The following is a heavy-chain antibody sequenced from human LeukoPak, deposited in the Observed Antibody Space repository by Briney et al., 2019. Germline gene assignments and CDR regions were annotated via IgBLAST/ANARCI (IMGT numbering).Heavy chain of an antibody. CDR1: GFTFSSYW. CDR2: IYYSGST. Sequence: PGGSLRLSCAASGFTFSSYWMSWVRQPPGKGLEWIGSIYYSGSTYYNPSLKSRVTISVDTSKNQFSLKLSSVTAADTAVYYCARHSWIQLWPIDYWGQGTLVTVSS. J-gene: IGHJ4*02. V-gene: IGHV4-39*01. CDR3: ARHSWIQLWPIDY. D-gene: IGHD5-18*01.